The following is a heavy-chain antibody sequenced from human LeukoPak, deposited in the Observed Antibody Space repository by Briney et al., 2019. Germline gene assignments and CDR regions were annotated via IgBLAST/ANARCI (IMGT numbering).Heavy chain of an antibody. CDR1: GGSISSYY. CDR2: IYYSGST. CDR3: ARGQNWFDP. J-gene: IGHJ5*02. Sequence: SETLSLTCTVSGGSISSYYWSWIRQPPGKGLEWIGYIYYSGSTNYNPSLKSRVTISVDTSKNQFSLKLSSVTAADTAVYYCARGQNWFDPWGQGALVTVSS. V-gene: IGHV4-59*01.